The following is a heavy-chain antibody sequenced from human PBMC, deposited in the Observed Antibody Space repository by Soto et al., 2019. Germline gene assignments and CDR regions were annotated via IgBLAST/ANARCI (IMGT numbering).Heavy chain of an antibody. D-gene: IGHD2-15*01. CDR3: ARDLPISGLRGYCSGGSCSFDY. CDR1: GFTFSSYS. J-gene: IGHJ4*02. V-gene: IGHV3-48*01. CDR2: ISSSSSTI. Sequence: GGSLILSCAASGFTFSSYSMSWVRQAPGKGLEWVSYISSSSSTIYYADSVKGRFTTSRDNAKNSLYLQMNSLRAEDTAVYYCARDLPISGLRGYCSGGSCSFDYWGQGTLVTVSS.